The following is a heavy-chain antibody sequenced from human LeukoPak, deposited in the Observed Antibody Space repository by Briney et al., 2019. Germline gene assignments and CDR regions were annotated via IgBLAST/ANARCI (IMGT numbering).Heavy chain of an antibody. Sequence: SETLSLTCTVSGGSISSYYWSWLRQPAGKGLEWIGRFYTSGSTNYNPSLKSRVTISVDTSKNQFSLKLNSVTAADTAVYYCARGRDGYNFLNRGEYYYFDYWGQGTLVTVSS. J-gene: IGHJ4*02. V-gene: IGHV4-4*07. D-gene: IGHD5-24*01. CDR3: ARGRDGYNFLNRGEYYYFDY. CDR1: GGSISSYY. CDR2: FYTSGST.